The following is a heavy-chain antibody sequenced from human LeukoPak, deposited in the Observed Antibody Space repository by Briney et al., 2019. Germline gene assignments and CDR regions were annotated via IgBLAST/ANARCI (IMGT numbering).Heavy chain of an antibody. Sequence: RGSLRLSCAASGFTFSSYAMSWVRQAPGKGLEWVSAISGSGGSTYYADSVKGRFTISRDNSKNTLYLQMNSLRAEDTAVYYCAKLSTFFTSYFDYWGQGTLVTVSS. CDR2: ISGSGGST. CDR1: GFTFSSYA. V-gene: IGHV3-23*01. J-gene: IGHJ4*02. D-gene: IGHD3-16*01. CDR3: AKLSTFFTSYFDY.